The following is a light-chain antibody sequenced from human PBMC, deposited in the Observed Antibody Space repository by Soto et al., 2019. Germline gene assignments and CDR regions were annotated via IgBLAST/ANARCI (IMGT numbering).Light chain of an antibody. CDR1: QSVSSN. CDR3: QQYNNWPPSYT. Sequence: EIVMTQSPATLSVSPGERVTLSCRASQSVSSNLAWYQQKPGQAPRLLIYGAYTSATGIPARFSGSGSGTEFTLTISSLQSEDFAVYYCQQYNNWPPSYTFGQGTKLEIK. V-gene: IGKV3-15*01. J-gene: IGKJ2*01. CDR2: GAY.